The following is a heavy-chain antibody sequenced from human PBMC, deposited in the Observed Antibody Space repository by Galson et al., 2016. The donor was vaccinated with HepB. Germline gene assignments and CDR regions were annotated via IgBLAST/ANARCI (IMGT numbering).Heavy chain of an antibody. V-gene: IGHV3-33*08. CDR3: ARDLFLGGPVRDP. CDR2: MLSDADNK. J-gene: IGHJ5*02. CDR1: GFSFSNFG. D-gene: IGHD3-16*01. Sequence: SLRLSCAASGFSFSNFGFHRVRQAPGKGLEWVAVMLSDADNKYYAESVKGRFTISRDNSKNTLYLQMNSRRAEDTAVYYCARDLFLGGPVRDPWGQGALVIVSS.